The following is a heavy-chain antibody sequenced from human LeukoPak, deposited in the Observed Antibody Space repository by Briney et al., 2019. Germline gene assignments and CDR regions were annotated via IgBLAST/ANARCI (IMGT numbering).Heavy chain of an antibody. CDR3: AREGEDTAMVDY. Sequence: SQTLSLTCTVSGGSISSGDYYWSWIRQPAGKGLEWIGRIYTSGSTNYNPSLKSRVTMSVDTSKNQFSLKLSSVTAADTAVYYCAREGEDTAMVDYWGQGTLVTVSS. CDR1: GGSISSGDYY. V-gene: IGHV4-61*02. CDR2: IYTSGST. J-gene: IGHJ4*02. D-gene: IGHD5-18*01.